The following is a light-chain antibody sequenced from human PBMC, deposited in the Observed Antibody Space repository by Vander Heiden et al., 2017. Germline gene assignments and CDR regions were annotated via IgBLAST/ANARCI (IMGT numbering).Light chain of an antibody. CDR2: AAS. CDR1: HGISSY. Sequence: VIGMTQSPYLLSASTGDRVTISCRISHGISSYLAWYQQKPGKAPELLIYAASTLQSGVPSSFSGSGSGTDFTLTIRCLQSEDFATYYCQQYYSFPITFGQGTRLEIK. V-gene: IGKV1D-8*01. J-gene: IGKJ5*01. CDR3: QQYYSFPIT.